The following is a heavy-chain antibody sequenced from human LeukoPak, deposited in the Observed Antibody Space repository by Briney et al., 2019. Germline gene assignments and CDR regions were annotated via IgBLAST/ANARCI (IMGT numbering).Heavy chain of an antibody. V-gene: IGHV1-46*01. CDR2: INPSGGST. Sequence: ASVKVSCKASGYTFTSYYMHWVRQAPGQGLEWMGIINPSGGSTSYAQKFQGRVTMTRDTSTSTVYMELSSLRSDDTAVYYCARTGWFGESRPDAFDIWGQGTMVTVSS. J-gene: IGHJ3*02. D-gene: IGHD3-10*01. CDR3: ARTGWFGESRPDAFDI. CDR1: GYTFTSYY.